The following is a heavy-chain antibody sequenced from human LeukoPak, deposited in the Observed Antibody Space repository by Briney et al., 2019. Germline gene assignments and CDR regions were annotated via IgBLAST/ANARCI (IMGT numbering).Heavy chain of an antibody. Sequence: GGSLRLSCAVSGFTVSSKYMSWVRQAPGKGLEWVSVIYSGGSTYYADSVKGRFTISRDNSKNTLYLQMNSLRAEDTAVYYCARVGYCSGGSCYSGYYYGMDVWGQGTTVTVSS. CDR1: GFTVSSKY. CDR3: ARVGYCSGGSCYSGYYYGMDV. D-gene: IGHD2-15*01. V-gene: IGHV3-66*01. J-gene: IGHJ6*02. CDR2: IYSGGST.